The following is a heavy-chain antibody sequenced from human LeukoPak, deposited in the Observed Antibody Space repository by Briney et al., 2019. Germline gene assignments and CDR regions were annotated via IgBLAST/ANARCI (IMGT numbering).Heavy chain of an antibody. J-gene: IGHJ4*02. V-gene: IGHV1-18*01. Sequence: ASVKVSCKASGYTFTSYGISWVRQAPGQGLEWMGWISAYNGNTNYAQKLQGRVTMTTDTSTSTAYMELRGLRSDDTAVYYCAREDGTYDFWSGYQYYFDYWGQGTLVTVSS. CDR2: ISAYNGNT. CDR3: AREDGTYDFWSGYQYYFDY. CDR1: GYTFTSYG. D-gene: IGHD3-3*01.